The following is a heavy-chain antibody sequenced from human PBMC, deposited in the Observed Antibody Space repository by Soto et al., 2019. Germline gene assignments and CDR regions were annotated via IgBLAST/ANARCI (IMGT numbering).Heavy chain of an antibody. Sequence: QVQLRESGPGLVKTSGTLSLTCAVSGGSISPITWWSWVLQPPGKGLQWIGEIYHSGRTNYNPSLKSRATISVDKSKIQSSLELSSVTAAATAVYYCARDLGSCSSTSCRPFDYWGQGTLVTGSS. D-gene: IGHD2-2*03. V-gene: IGHV4-4*02. CDR2: IYHSGRT. CDR1: GGSISPITW. CDR3: ARDLGSCSSTSCRPFDY. J-gene: IGHJ4*02.